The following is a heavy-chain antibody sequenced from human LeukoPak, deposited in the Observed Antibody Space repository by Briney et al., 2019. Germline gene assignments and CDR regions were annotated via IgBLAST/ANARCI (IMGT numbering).Heavy chain of an antibody. CDR2: IWSDGSNK. D-gene: IGHD2-15*01. J-gene: IGHJ4*02. CDR1: GFTFSTYG. V-gene: IGHV3-30*02. Sequence: GGSLRLSCAASGFTFSTYGMHWVRQAPGKGLEWVAFIWSDGSNKYYADSVKGRYTISRDNAKNSLYLQMNSLRGEDTALYYCAKDSAGCSGGSCYGTFDYWGQGTLVTVSS. CDR3: AKDSAGCSGGSCYGTFDY.